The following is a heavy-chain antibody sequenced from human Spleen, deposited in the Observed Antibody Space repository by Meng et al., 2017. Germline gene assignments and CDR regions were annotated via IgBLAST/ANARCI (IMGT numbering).Heavy chain of an antibody. V-gene: IGHV5-51*01. CDR3: ARRIGGDAFDI. CDR1: GYSLTSYW. D-gene: IGHD3-10*01. Sequence: GESLKISCKASGYSLTSYWIGWMRQMPGKGLEWMGIIYPGDSETRFSPSFQGQVTISADNSITTAFLQWRSLKASDTAMYYCARRIGGDAFDIWGQGTMVTVSS. CDR2: IYPGDSET. J-gene: IGHJ3*02.